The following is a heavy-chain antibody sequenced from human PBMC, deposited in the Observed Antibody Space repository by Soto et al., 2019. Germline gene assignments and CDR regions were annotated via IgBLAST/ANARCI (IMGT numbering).Heavy chain of an antibody. CDR2: IIPIFGTA. CDR3: AGGVGTTAPRSN. J-gene: IGHJ4*02. CDR1: GGTFSSYA. V-gene: IGHV1-69*01. D-gene: IGHD4-17*01. Sequence: QVQLVQSGAEVKKPGSSVKVSCKASGGTFSSYAISWVRQAPGQGLEWMGGIIPIFGTANYAQKFQGRVRITADESTSTADMELSSLGSEDTAGYYCAGGVGTTAPRSNWGQGTLVTVSS.